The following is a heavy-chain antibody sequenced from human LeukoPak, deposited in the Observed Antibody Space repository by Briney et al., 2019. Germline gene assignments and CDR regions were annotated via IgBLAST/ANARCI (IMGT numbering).Heavy chain of an antibody. J-gene: IGHJ4*02. CDR1: GFTFSSYW. Sequence: PGGSLRLSCAASGFTFSSYWMTWVRQAPGKGLEWVANIKQDGSEEYYVDSVKGRFTISRDNAKNSLFLQMNSLRAEDSAVYYCAREVTPYYWGQGTLVTVSS. CDR3: AREVTPYY. V-gene: IGHV3-7*01. CDR2: IKQDGSEE. D-gene: IGHD2-15*01.